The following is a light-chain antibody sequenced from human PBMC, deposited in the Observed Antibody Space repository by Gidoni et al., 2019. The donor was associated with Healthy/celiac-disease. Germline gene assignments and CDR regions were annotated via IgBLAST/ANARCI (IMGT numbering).Light chain of an antibody. CDR3: CSYAGSSTFYV. V-gene: IGLV2-23*01. CDR1: SSDVGSYYL. Sequence: QPALTQPASVSGSPGQSITISCTGTSSDVGSYYLVSWYQQHPGKAPKHMIYEGSKRPSGVSNRCSGSKSGNTASLTISGLQAEDEADYYCCSYAGSSTFYVFGTGTKVTVL. CDR2: EGS. J-gene: IGLJ1*01.